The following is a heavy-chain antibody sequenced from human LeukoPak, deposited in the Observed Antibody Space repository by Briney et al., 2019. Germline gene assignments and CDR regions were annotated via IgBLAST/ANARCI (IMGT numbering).Heavy chain of an antibody. D-gene: IGHD3-22*01. CDR3: AKDIASHPVDSSGSYFDY. CDR1: GFTFDDYA. CDR2: ISWDGGST. Sequence: GGSLRLSCAASGFTFDDYAMHWVRQAPGKGLEWVSLISWDGGSTYYADSVKGRFTISRDNSKNSLYLQMNSLRAEDTALYYCAKDIASHPVDSSGSYFDYWGQGTLVTVSS. V-gene: IGHV3-43D*03. J-gene: IGHJ4*02.